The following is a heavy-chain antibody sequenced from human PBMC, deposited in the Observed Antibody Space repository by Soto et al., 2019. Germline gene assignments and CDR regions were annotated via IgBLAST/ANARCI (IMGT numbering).Heavy chain of an antibody. CDR1: GGTFSSYA. CDR2: IIPIFGTA. D-gene: IGHD3-16*01. CDR3: ARDVSLGLVTGRDNWFDP. Sequence: SVKVSCKASGGTFSSYAISWVRQAPGQGLEWMGGIIPIFGTANYAQKFQGRVTITADESTSTAYMELSSLRSEDTAVYYCARDVSLGLVTGRDNWFDPWGQGTLVTVSS. V-gene: IGHV1-69*13. J-gene: IGHJ5*02.